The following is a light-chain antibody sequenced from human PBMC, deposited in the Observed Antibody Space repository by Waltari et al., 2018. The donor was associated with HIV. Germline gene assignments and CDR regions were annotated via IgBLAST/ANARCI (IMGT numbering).Light chain of an antibody. V-gene: IGLV1-40*01. CDR3: QSYDSSLSAPVV. CDR2: GNS. Sequence: QSVLTQPPSVSGAPGQRVTISCTGSSSTIGAGYYVHWYQQLPGTAPQPLIYGNSNRPSGVPDRFSGPKSGTSASLAITGLQAEDEADYYCQSYDSSLSAPVVFGGGTKLTVL. CDR1: SSTIGAGYY. J-gene: IGLJ2*01.